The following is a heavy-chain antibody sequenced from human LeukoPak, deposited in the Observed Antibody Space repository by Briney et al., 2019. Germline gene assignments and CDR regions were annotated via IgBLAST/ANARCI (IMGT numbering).Heavy chain of an antibody. CDR2: INHSGST. D-gene: IGHD2-21*02. CDR3: ARVGGYCGGDCYPPWYYFDY. CDR1: GGSFSGYY. V-gene: IGHV4-34*01. Sequence: SETLSLTCAVYGGSFSGYYWSWIRQPPGKGLEWIGEINHSGSTNYNPSLKSRVTISVDTSKNQFSLKLSSVTAADTAVYYCARVGGYCGGDCYPPWYYFDYWGQGTLVTVSS. J-gene: IGHJ4*02.